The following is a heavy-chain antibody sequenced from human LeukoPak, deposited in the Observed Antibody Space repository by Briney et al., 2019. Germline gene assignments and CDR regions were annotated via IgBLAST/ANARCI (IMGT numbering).Heavy chain of an antibody. V-gene: IGHV3-7*01. Sequence: GGSLRLSCAASGFTCSRHWMSWVRQAPGKGLEWVANIEQDGSEKFYVDSVKGRFTISRDNAKNSLYLQMNSLRAEDTAVYYCARDPVHSSGWFAVSYYYMDVWGKGTTVTVSS. CDR2: IEQDGSEK. CDR3: ARDPVHSSGWFAVSYYYMDV. J-gene: IGHJ6*03. D-gene: IGHD6-19*01. CDR1: GFTCSRHW.